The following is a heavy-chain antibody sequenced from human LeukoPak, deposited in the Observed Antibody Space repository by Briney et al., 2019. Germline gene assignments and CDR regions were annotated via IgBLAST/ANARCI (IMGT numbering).Heavy chain of an antibody. D-gene: IGHD3-9*01. Sequence: SETLSLTCTVSGGSISSYYWSWIRQPPGKGLEWIGFIYYSGSTNYNPSLKSRVIISLGTSKNQFSLKLSSVTAADTAVYYCARAPLLRYFDWLLFGYFDYWGQGTLVTVSS. CDR2: IYYSGST. V-gene: IGHV4-59*01. J-gene: IGHJ4*02. CDR1: GGSISSYY. CDR3: ARAPLLRYFDWLLFGYFDY.